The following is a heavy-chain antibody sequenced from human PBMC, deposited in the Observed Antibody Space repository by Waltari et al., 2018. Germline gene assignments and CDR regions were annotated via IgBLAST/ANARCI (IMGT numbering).Heavy chain of an antibody. CDR3: AKDLGYQYESSGYDY. Sequence: EVQLLESGGGLVQPGGSLSLSCAASGFTFNNYAMSWVRQAPGKGLEWVSAISSSGGSTFWADSVKGRFTISRDNSKNTLILQMNSLRAEDTAVYYCAKDLGYQYESSGYDYWGQGTLVTVSS. V-gene: IGHV3-23*01. J-gene: IGHJ4*02. D-gene: IGHD3-22*01. CDR1: GFTFNNYA. CDR2: ISSSGGST.